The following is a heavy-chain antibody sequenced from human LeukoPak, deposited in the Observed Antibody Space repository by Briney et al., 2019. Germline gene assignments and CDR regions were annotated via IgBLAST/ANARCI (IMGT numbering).Heavy chain of an antibody. CDR3: ARYTGGLYSSGWYDAFDI. J-gene: IGHJ3*02. V-gene: IGHV4-59*01. D-gene: IGHD6-19*01. Sequence: SETLSLTCTVSGGSISSYYWSWIRQPPGKGLEWIGYIYYSGSTNYNPSLKSRVTISVDTSENQFSLKLSSVTAADTAVYYCARYTGGLYSSGWYDAFDIWGQGTMVTVSS. CDR2: IYYSGST. CDR1: GGSISSYY.